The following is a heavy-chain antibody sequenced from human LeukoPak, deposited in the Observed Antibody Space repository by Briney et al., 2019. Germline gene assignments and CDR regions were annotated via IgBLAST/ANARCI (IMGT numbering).Heavy chain of an antibody. Sequence: SETLSLTCTVSGGSISSYYWSWIRQPPGKGLEWIGYIYYSGSTNYNPSLKSRVTISVDTSKNQFSLKLSSVTAADTAVYYCASGYYYGSGSYYRYYYYMDVWGKGTTVTISS. J-gene: IGHJ6*03. CDR3: ASGYYYGSGSYYRYYYYMDV. V-gene: IGHV4-59*01. CDR1: GGSISSYY. D-gene: IGHD3-10*01. CDR2: IYYSGST.